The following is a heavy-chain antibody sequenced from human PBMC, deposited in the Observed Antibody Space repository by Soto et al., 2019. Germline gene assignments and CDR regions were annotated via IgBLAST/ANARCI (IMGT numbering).Heavy chain of an antibody. Sequence: PSETLSLTCAVYGGSFSGYDWSWIRQPPGKGLEWIGEINHSGSTNYNPSLKSRVTISVDTSKNQFSLKLSSVTAADTAVYYCARACSGGSCYHHDYWGQGTLVTVSS. CDR3: ARACSGGSCYHHDY. D-gene: IGHD2-15*01. V-gene: IGHV4-34*01. CDR1: GGSFSGYD. J-gene: IGHJ4*02. CDR2: INHSGST.